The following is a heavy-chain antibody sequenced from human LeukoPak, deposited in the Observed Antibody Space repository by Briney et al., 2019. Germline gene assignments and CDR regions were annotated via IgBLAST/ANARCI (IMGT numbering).Heavy chain of an antibody. J-gene: IGHJ6*02. CDR3: ARGSVGATNYYYYGMDV. CDR1: GGSLSSYC. CDR2: TYYSGST. V-gene: IGHV4-59*01. D-gene: IGHD1-26*01. Sequence: SETLSLTCTVSGGSLSSYCRSWIRQPPGKGLEWIGYTYYSGSTTYNPSLKSRVTISVDTSKNQFSLKLSSVTAADTAVYYCARGSVGATNYYYYGMDVWGQGTTVTVSS.